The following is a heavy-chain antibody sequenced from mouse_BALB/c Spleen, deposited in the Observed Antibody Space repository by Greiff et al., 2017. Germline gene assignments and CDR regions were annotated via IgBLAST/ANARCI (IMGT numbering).Heavy chain of an antibody. CDR1: GFTFSSYA. V-gene: IGHV5-9-4*01. CDR3: ARDRGFAY. Sequence: EVMLVESGGGLVKPGGSLKLSCAASGFTFSSYAMSWVRQSPEQRLEWVAEISSGGSYTYYPDTVTGRFTISRDNATNTLYLEMSRLRSEDTAMYYCARDRGFAYWGQGTLVTVSA. D-gene: IGHD3-1*01. J-gene: IGHJ3*01. CDR2: ISSGGSYT.